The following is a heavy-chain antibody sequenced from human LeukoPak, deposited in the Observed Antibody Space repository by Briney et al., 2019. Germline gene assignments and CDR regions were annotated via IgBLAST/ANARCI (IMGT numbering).Heavy chain of an antibody. CDR1: GETFSGFY. CDR2: INYSGST. V-gene: IGHV4-34*01. D-gene: IGHD6-13*01. J-gene: IGHJ5*02. Sequence: SETLSLTCAVYGETFSGFYWSWIRQPQGKGPEWIGEINYSGSTNYNPSLKSRVTISVDTSKNQFSLKLSSVTAADTAVYYCARDKGGSSWSNWFDPWGQGTLVTVSS. CDR3: ARDKGGSSWSNWFDP.